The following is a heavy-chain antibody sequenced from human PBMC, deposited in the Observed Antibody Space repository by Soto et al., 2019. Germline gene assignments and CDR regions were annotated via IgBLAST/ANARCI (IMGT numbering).Heavy chain of an antibody. Sequence: PSETLSLTCTVSGGSISSGGYYWSWIRQHPGKGLEWIGYIYYSGSTYYNPSLKSRVTISVDTSKNKFSLKLSSVTAADTAVYYRARSVAYCSGGSCYGPSDLYTRYYYYGMDVWGQGTTVTVS. CDR3: ARSVAYCSGGSCYGPSDLYTRYYYYGMDV. V-gene: IGHV4-31*03. D-gene: IGHD2-15*01. J-gene: IGHJ6*02. CDR2: IYYSGST. CDR1: GGSISSGGYY.